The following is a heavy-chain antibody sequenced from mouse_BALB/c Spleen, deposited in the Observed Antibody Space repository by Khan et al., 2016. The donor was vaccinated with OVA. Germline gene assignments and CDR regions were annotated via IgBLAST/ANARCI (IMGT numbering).Heavy chain of an antibody. V-gene: IGHV2-6-7*01. CDR3: ARELRRGGFAY. Sequence: QVQLKQSGPGLVAPSQTLSLTCTVSGFSFTGFGINWGRQPFGKGLVWLGMIWGDGSTDYNSALKSRLSISKDNSQSQVFLKMNSLQTDDTARYDCARELRRGGFAYWGQGTLVTVSA. CDR2: IWGDGST. D-gene: IGHD1-2*01. CDR1: GFSFTGFG. J-gene: IGHJ3*01.